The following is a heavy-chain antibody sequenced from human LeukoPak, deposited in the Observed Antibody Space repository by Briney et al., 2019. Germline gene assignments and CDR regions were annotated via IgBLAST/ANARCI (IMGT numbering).Heavy chain of an antibody. Sequence: SETLSLTCTVSGDSMTSMRRYSCSWIRQAPGKGLESIGSISYGGSTNYNPSLKSRVAISVDTSQNQFSLKLMSVTAADTAVYSCARDWGIRTTEYNAFDMWGRGTMVTVSS. J-gene: IGHJ3*02. V-gene: IGHV4-59*12. D-gene: IGHD2/OR15-2a*01. CDR2: ISYGGST. CDR3: ARDWGIRTTEYNAFDM. CDR1: GDSMTSMRRYS.